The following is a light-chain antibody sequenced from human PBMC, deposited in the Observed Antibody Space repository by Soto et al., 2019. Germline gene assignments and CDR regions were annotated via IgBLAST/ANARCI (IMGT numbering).Light chain of an antibody. CDR3: QQRNNWPPIT. V-gene: IGKV3D-20*02. Sequence: ETVLTQSPGTLSLSPGERATLSCRAIQSVSSSYLAWYQQKPGQAPRLLIYDASTRATGIPARFSGSGSETDFTLTITSLEPEDFAVYYCQQRNNWPPITFGQGTRLEIK. J-gene: IGKJ5*01. CDR1: QSVSSSY. CDR2: DAS.